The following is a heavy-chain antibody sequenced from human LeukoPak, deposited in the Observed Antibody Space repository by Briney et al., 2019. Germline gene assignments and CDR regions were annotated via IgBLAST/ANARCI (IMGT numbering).Heavy chain of an antibody. CDR2: IHYSGST. Sequence: SETLSLSCTVSGGAISWSYYYWGWIRQPPGKGLEWIGTIHYSGSTYYKSSLKSRVTISVDTSKNDFSLNLTSATAADTALYYCARLRIGGKQWLDPGGGFDIWGRGTLVTVSS. J-gene: IGHJ3*02. D-gene: IGHD6-19*01. V-gene: IGHV4-39*02. CDR1: GGAISWSYYY. CDR3: ARLRIGGKQWLDPGGGFDI.